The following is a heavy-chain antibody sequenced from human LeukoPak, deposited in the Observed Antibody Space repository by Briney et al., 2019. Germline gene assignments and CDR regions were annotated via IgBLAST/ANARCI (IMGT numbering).Heavy chain of an antibody. V-gene: IGHV3-23*01. D-gene: IGHD2/OR15-2a*01. J-gene: IGHJ4*02. CDR2: IGSAGGSI. CDR3: AKRGEVSTYYYFES. Sequence: PGGSLRLSCTVSKFTFMNYAMHWVRQAPGKGLEWLSTIGSAGGSIFYADSVKGRFTISRDNSKSTLFLQMDSLRVEDTALYYCAKRGEVSTYYYFESWGQGALVTVSS. CDR1: KFTFMNYA.